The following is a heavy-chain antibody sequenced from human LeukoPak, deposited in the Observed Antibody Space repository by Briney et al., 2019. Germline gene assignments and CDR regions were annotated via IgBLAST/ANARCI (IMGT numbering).Heavy chain of an antibody. V-gene: IGHV4-59*01. D-gene: IGHD6-19*01. Sequence: PSVTLSLKRTVYGGSISNYHWSWMPQPPGKGLEWVGYIYYSGRTNFSPSLKSRITISVDTSKNQLSLKLSSGTAADTAVYYCARFKRAGGWSYFDYWGQGTLVTVSS. CDR1: GGSISNYH. J-gene: IGHJ4*02. CDR3: ARFKRAGGWSYFDY. CDR2: IYYSGRT.